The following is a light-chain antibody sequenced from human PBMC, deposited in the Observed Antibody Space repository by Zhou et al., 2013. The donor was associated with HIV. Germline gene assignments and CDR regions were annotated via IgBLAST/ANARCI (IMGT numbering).Light chain of an antibody. CDR3: QQYNDWPYT. CDR1: QSLNGD. CDR2: RAS. J-gene: IGKJ2*01. Sequence: IVLAQSPDTLSVLPGDRATLSCRASQSLNGDLAWYQQKPGQPPRLLIYRASTRATGLPARFSGSGSGTEFTLTINTMQSEDFAVYYCQQYNDWPYTFGQGTKLEIK. V-gene: IGKV3-15*01.